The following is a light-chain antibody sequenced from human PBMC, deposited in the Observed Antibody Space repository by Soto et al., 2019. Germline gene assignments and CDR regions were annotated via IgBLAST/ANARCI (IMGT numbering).Light chain of an antibody. CDR3: QQYYSTPT. Sequence: DIVMTQSPDSLAVSLGERATINCKSSQSVLYSSNNKNYLAWYQQKPGQPPKLLIYWASTRESGVPDRFSGSGSGTDFTLTIRSRQAEDVAVYYCQQYYSTPTFGQGTKVEIK. V-gene: IGKV4-1*01. CDR1: QSVLYSSNNKNY. CDR2: WAS. J-gene: IGKJ1*01.